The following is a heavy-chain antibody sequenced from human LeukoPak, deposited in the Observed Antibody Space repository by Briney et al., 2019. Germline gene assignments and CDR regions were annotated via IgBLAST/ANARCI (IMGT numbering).Heavy chain of an antibody. J-gene: IGHJ5*02. V-gene: IGHV4-34*01. D-gene: IGHD2-2*02. CDR3: ARGLRLQYQLLYGNWFDP. Sequence: PSETLSHTCAVYGGSFSGYYWSWIRQPPGKGLEWIGEINHSGSTNYNPSLKSRVTISVDTSKNQFSLKLSSVTAADTAVYYCARGLRLQYQLLYGNWFDPWGQGTLVTVSS. CDR1: GGSFSGYY. CDR2: INHSGST.